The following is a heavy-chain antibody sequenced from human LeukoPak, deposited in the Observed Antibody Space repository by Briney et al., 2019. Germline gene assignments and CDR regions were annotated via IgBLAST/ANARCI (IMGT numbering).Heavy chain of an antibody. CDR2: ISWNSGSI. V-gene: IGHV3-9*01. CDR3: ARDVNFDY. J-gene: IGHJ4*02. Sequence: GGSLRLSCAASGFTFDDYAMHWVRHAPGKGLEWVSGISWNSGSIGYADSVKGRFTISRDNAKNSLYLQMNSLRAEDTAVYYCARDVNFDYWGQGTLVTVSS. CDR1: GFTFDDYA.